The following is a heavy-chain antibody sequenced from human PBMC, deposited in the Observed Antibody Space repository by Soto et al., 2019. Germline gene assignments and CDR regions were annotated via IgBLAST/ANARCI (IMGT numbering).Heavy chain of an antibody. CDR3: ARHTVLTAWFDP. Sequence: SETLSLTCTVSGGSFSSSTYYWGWIRQPPGKGLEWIGSIHYSGNTYFSPSFRNRVTTSVDTSNNHFSLKLSSVTAADTAFYYCARHTVLTAWFDPWGQGMLVTVSS. J-gene: IGHJ5*02. CDR1: GGSFSSSTYY. V-gene: IGHV4-39*01. CDR2: IHYSGNT.